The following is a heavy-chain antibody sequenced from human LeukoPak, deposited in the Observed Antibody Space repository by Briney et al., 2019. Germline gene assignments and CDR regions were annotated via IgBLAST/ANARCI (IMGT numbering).Heavy chain of an antibody. CDR3: ARQDALGKFPPPYYLDV. J-gene: IGHJ6*03. CDR1: GGSIRSYN. V-gene: IGHV4-59*08. Sequence: SETLSLTCAVSGGSIRSYNWNWIRHPPGRGLEWIGYISETGSTNYNSSLENRVTLSLDTSKSQISLNLRSATVADTDVYYCARQDALGKFPPPYYLDVWGKGTTVIVS. D-gene: IGHD1-26*01. CDR2: ISETGST.